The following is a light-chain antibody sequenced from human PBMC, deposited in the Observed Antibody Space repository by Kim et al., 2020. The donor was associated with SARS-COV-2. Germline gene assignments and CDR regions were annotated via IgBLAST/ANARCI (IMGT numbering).Light chain of an antibody. CDR3: QAWGTGIQV. CDR1: SGHSSYA. V-gene: IGLV4-69*01. J-gene: IGLJ3*02. CDR2: VTTDGGY. Sequence: ASVKLTCTPSSGHSSYAIEGNQQQPGKGPRSLMQVTTDGGYSRGDGIPDRFSGSSSGAERYLTISSLHSEDEADYYCQAWGTGIQVFGGGTQLTVL.